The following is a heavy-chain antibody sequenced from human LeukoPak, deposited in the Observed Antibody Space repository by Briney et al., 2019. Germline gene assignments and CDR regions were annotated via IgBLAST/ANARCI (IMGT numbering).Heavy chain of an antibody. CDR3: ARDLIAAAGTSQDAFDI. Sequence: PSETLSLTCAVYGGSFSGYYWSWIRQPPGKGLEWIGSIYYSGSTYYNPSLKSRVTISVDTSKNQFSLKLSSVTAADTAVYYCARDLIAAAGTSQDAFDIWGQGTMVTVSS. V-gene: IGHV4-34*01. D-gene: IGHD6-13*01. J-gene: IGHJ3*02. CDR1: GGSFSGYY. CDR2: IYYSGST.